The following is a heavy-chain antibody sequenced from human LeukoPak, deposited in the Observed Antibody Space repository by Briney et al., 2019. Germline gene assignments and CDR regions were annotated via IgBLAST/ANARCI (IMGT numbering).Heavy chain of an antibody. V-gene: IGHV3-33*01. CDR1: GFTFSSYG. D-gene: IGHD6-13*01. CDR3: SSSSPSSYYYYMDV. CDR2: IWYDGSNK. Sequence: GGSLRLSCAASGFTFSSYGMHWVRQAPGKGLEWVAVIWYDGSNKYYAESVKGRFTISRDNSKNTLYLQMNSLRAEDTAVYYCSSSSPSSYYYYMDVWGKGTTVTVSS. J-gene: IGHJ6*03.